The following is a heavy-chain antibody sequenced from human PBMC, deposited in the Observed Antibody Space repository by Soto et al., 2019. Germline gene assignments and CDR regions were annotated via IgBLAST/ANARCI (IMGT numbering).Heavy chain of an antibody. CDR3: ARDFGAGYYYYGMDV. CDR2: INPNSGGT. V-gene: IGHV1-2*02. CDR1: GYTFTGYY. J-gene: IGHJ6*02. D-gene: IGHD3-10*01. Sequence: WSSVKVSCKASGYTFTGYYMHWVRQAPGQGLEWMGWINPNSGGTNYAQKFQGRVTMTRDTSISTAYMELSRLRSDDTAVYYCARDFGAGYYYYGMDVWGQGTTVTVSS.